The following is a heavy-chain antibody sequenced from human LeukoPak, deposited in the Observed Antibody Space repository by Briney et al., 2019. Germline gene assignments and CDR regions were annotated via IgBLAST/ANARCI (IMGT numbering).Heavy chain of an antibody. CDR1: GGSFSGYY. CDR2: INHSGST. V-gene: IGHV4-34*01. D-gene: IGHD1-26*01. CDR3: ARGIIVGATWGENDNWFDP. J-gene: IGHJ5*02. Sequence: SETLSLTCAVYGGSFSGYYWSWLPQPPGKGLEWIGEINHSGSTNYNPSLKSRVTISVDTSKNQFSLKLSSVTAADTAVYYCARGIIVGATWGENDNWFDPWGQATLVSVCS.